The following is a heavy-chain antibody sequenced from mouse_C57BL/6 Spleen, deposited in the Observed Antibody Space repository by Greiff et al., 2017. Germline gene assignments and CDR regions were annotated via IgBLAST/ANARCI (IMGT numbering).Heavy chain of an antibody. CDR1: GFSFNTYA. V-gene: IGHV10-1*01. Sequence: EVMLVESGGGLVQPKGSLKLSCAASGFSFNTYAMNWVRQAPGKGLEWVARIRSKSNNYATYYADSVKDRFTISRDDSESMLYLQMNNLKTEDTAMYYCVRHEDYYGSSYWYFEVWGTGTTVTVSS. D-gene: IGHD1-1*01. J-gene: IGHJ1*03. CDR3: VRHEDYYGSSYWYFEV. CDR2: IRSKSNNYAT.